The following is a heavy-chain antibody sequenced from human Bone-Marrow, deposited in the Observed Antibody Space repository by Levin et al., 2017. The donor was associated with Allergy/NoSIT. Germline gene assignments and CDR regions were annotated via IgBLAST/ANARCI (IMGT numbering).Heavy chain of an antibody. Sequence: LSLTCAASGFPFSDYYMSWVRQAPGKGLEWISHISTSSKFTNYADSVKGRFTISRDDAKNSLYLQIDSLRAEDTAVYYCARDLDGSDWRYYYGMDGWGQGTTVTVSS. CDR2: ISTSSKFT. J-gene: IGHJ6*02. V-gene: IGHV3-11*05. D-gene: IGHD3-16*01. CDR1: GFPFSDYY. CDR3: ARDLDGSDWRYYYGMDG.